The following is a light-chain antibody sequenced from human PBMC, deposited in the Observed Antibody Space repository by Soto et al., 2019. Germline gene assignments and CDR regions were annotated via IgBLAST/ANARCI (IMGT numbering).Light chain of an antibody. CDR2: EVS. CDR3: TSYAGSDILV. CDR1: SSDVGAYNY. V-gene: IGLV2-8*01. J-gene: IGLJ3*02. Sequence: QSVLTQPPSASGSPGQSVTISCTGTSSDVGAYNYVSWYQQYPGKAPKLMIYEVSKRPSGVPDRFSGSKSGKTASLTVSGLQPEDDADYYCTSYAGSDILVFGGGTKLTVL.